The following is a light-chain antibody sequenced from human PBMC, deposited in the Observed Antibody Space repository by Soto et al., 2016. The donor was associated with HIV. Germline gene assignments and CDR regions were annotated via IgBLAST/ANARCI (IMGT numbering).Light chain of an antibody. CDR2: KVS. CDR3: MQATYWPPGYT. CDR1: QSLLHSDGNTY. J-gene: IGKJ2*01. Sequence: DVVMTQSPLSLPVTLGQPASISCRSNQSLLHSDGNTYLNWFQQRPGQSPRRLIYKVSNRDSGVPARFSGSGSGSDFTLKISRVEAEDVGVYYCMQATYWPPGYTFGQGPRWRSN. V-gene: IGKV2-30*02.